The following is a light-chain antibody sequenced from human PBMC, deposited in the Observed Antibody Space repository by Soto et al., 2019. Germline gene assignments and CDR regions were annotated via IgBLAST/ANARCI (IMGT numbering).Light chain of an antibody. CDR2: GAF. Sequence: EIVLTQSPGTLSLFPGERATLSCRASQSVSSRNLAWYRQKPGQAPSLLIYGAFNRATGISDRFSGSGSATDFTLTISRLEPADFALYYCLLYGDSPPAYTFGQWTKLDIK. CDR1: QSVSSRN. V-gene: IGKV3-20*01. J-gene: IGKJ2*01. CDR3: LLYGDSPPAYT.